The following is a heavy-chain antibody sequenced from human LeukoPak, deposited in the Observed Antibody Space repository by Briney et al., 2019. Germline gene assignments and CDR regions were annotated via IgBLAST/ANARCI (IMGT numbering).Heavy chain of an antibody. CDR2: ISYDGSNK. CDR3: AKGCYSGCY. J-gene: IGHJ4*02. D-gene: IGHD2-15*01. Sequence: GGSLRLSCAASGFTFSSYGMHWVRQAPGKGLEWVAVISYDGSNKYYADSVKGRFTISRDNSKNTLYLQMNSLRAEDTAVYYCAKGCYSGCYWDQGTLVTVSS. V-gene: IGHV3-30*18. CDR1: GFTFSSYG.